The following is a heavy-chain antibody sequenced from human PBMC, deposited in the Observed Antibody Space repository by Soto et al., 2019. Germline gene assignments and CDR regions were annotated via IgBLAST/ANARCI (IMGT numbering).Heavy chain of an antibody. V-gene: IGHV1-18*01. CDR1: GYTFSSYG. CDR2: INAYNGNT. Sequence: QVQLVQSGAKVKKTGASVKVSCKASGYTFSSYGIRWVRQAPGQGLEWMEWINAYNGNTKYAQKLQGRVTMTTDTSTSTAYMELRSLRSDDTAVYYCARVLPPVDPWGQGTLVTVSS. J-gene: IGHJ5*02. CDR3: ARVLPPVDP.